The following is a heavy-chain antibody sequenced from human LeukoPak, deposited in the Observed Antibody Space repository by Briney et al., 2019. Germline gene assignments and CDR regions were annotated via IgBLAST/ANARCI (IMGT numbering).Heavy chain of an antibody. CDR2: ISADGGTT. V-gene: IGHV3-64*01. Sequence: HPGGSLRLSCAASGFSFRVYGMHWVRQAPGRGLEYVSAISADGGTTDYLNSVKGRFTISRDNSKNTLYLQMGRLRSDDTAIYYCARGRGGPPFDFWGQGTVVTVAS. CDR3: ARGRGGPPFDF. D-gene: IGHD3-10*01. J-gene: IGHJ4*02. CDR1: GFSFRVYG.